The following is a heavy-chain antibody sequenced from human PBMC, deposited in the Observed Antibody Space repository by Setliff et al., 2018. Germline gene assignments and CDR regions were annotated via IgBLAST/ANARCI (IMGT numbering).Heavy chain of an antibody. CDR2: INHSGST. Sequence: KPSETLSLTCAVYGGSFSGYYWSWIRQPPGKGLEWIGEINHSGSTNYNPSLKSRVTISVDTSKNQFSLKLSSVTAADTAVYYCALDYGIDAFDIWGQGTMVTVSS. V-gene: IGHV4-34*01. CDR3: ALDYGIDAFDI. CDR1: GGSFSGYY. J-gene: IGHJ3*02. D-gene: IGHD3-16*01.